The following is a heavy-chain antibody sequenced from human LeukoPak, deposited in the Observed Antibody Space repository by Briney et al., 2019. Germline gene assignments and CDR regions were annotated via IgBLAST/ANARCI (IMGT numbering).Heavy chain of an antibody. Sequence: GASVKVSCKASGYTFTSYDINWVRQATGQGLEWMGWMNPNSGNTGYEQKFQGRVTITRNTSISTAYMELSSLRSEDTAVYYCARVVWDSSPDDYWGQRTLVTVSS. J-gene: IGHJ4*02. CDR1: GYTFTSYD. CDR2: MNPNSGNT. D-gene: IGHD6-13*01. V-gene: IGHV1-8*03. CDR3: ARVVWDSSPDDY.